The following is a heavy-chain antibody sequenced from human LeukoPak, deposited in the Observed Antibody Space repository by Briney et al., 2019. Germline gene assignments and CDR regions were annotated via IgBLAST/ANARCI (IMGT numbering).Heavy chain of an antibody. CDR2: ISAYNGNT. CDR1: GYTFTSYG. Sequence: ASVKVSCKASGYTFTSYGISWVRQAPGQGLEWMGWISAYNGNTNYAQKLQGRVTMTTDTSTSTAYMELRSLRSDDTAVYYCARAPSYYDILTGYLSIEPLFDYWGQGTLVTVSS. J-gene: IGHJ4*02. V-gene: IGHV1-18*01. CDR3: ARAPSYYDILTGYLSIEPLFDY. D-gene: IGHD3-9*01.